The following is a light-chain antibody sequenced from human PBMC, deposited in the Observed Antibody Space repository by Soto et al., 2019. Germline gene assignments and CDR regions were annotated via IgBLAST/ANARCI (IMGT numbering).Light chain of an antibody. CDR2: EVT. Sequence: QSALTRPASVSGCPGQSITISCTGTSGDIGSYNRVSWYQQHPGKAPKLIIYEVTDRPSGVSNRFSGSKSGNTASLTISGLQAEDEAEYYCSSYTNINTRACVFGTGTKVTVL. CDR3: SSYTNINTRACV. V-gene: IGLV2-14*01. J-gene: IGLJ1*01. CDR1: SGDIGSYNR.